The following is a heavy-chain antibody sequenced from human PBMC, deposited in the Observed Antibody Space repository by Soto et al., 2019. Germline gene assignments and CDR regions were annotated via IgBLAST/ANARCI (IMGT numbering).Heavy chain of an antibody. V-gene: IGHV3-23*01. D-gene: IGHD1-1*01. CDR2: VSGGGYS. CDR3: ARFRVAGTPHYGMDV. Sequence: GGSLRLSCAASQFTFSIYAMAWVRQAPGKGLEWVSTVSGGGYSYYVDSVKGRFTISRDDSKNTLYLQINSLRAEDTAVYYCARFRVAGTPHYGMDVWGQGATVTVSS. CDR1: QFTFSIYA. J-gene: IGHJ6*02.